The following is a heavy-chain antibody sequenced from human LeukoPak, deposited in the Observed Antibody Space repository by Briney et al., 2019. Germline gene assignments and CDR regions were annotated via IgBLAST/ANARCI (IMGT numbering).Heavy chain of an antibody. CDR2: IYYSGST. V-gene: IGHV4-38-2*02. Sequence: SETLSLTCTVSGYSISSGYYWGWIRQPPGKGLEWIGSIYYSGSTYYNPSLKSRVTISVDTSKNQFSLKLSSVTAADTAVYYCARRFVSGWYSNYWGQGTLVTVSS. CDR1: GYSISSGYY. D-gene: IGHD6-19*01. CDR3: ARRFVSGWYSNY. J-gene: IGHJ4*02.